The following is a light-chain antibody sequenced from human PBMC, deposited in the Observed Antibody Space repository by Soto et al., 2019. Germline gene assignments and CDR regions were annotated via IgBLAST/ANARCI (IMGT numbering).Light chain of an antibody. CDR3: AAGDDSLSGVV. V-gene: IGLV1-47*01. Sequence: QSVLTQPPSASGTPGQRVTISCSGSSSNIGSNYVYWYQQLPGTVPQLLIYRNSERPSGVPDRFSGSKSGTSASLAISGLRSEDEADYYCAAGDDSLSGVVFGGGTKLPVL. CDR2: RNS. J-gene: IGLJ2*01. CDR1: SSNIGSNY.